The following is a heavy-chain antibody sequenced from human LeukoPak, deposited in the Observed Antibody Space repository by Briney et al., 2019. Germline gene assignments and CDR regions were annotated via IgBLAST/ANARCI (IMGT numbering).Heavy chain of an antibody. Sequence: GGSLRLSCAASGFTFSSYSMNWVRQAPGKGLEWVSSISSSSSYIYYADSVKGRFTISRDNAKNSLYLQMNSLRAEDTAVYYCAKGWYYYDSSGYYNDYWGQGTLVTVSS. J-gene: IGHJ4*02. V-gene: IGHV3-21*04. CDR2: ISSSSSYI. CDR3: AKGWYYYDSSGYYNDY. CDR1: GFTFSSYS. D-gene: IGHD3-22*01.